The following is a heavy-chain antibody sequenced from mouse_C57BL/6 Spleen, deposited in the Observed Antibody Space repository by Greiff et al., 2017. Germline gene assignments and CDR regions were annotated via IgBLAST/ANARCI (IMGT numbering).Heavy chain of an antibody. CDR1: GFTFTDYY. V-gene: IGHV7-4*01. CDR3: VKAVYDGYYPYAMDY. D-gene: IGHD2-3*01. J-gene: IGHJ4*01. CDR2: IRNKANGYTT. Sequence: DVMLVESGGGLVQPGASLRLSCAASGFTFTDYYMSWVRQPPGKAPEWLALIRNKANGYTTEYTASVKGRFTISRDNSQNILYLQMNTLRAEDSATYDCVKAVYDGYYPYAMDYWGQGTSVTVSS.